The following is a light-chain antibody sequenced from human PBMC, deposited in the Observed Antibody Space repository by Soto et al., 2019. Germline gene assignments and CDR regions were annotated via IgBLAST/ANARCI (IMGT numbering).Light chain of an antibody. V-gene: IGKV1-12*01. CDR3: KQSSDFPLT. J-gene: IGKJ4*01. CDR2: AVS. CDR1: QGSTTW. Sequence: DIQLSPCTFSVSASVRARVILTRRPSQGSTTWLAWYQQNPGKPPELLIYAVSYLQSGVPSRFSGSGSGTDFTLTISSLQPEDFATYFCKQSSDFPLTFGGGTTVDIK.